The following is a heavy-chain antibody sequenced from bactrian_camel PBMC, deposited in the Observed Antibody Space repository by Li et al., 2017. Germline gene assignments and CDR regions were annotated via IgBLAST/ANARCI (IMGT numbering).Heavy chain of an antibody. Sequence: HVQLVESGGGSVQAGGSLRLSCTASGPIYLTNYMAWFRQTPGKEREGVAAIFTGGGNTEYVDSVKGRFAISHDYAKNTVYLQMNSLKSDDTAMYYCAASSRVIGGSILKMDVYNYWGQGTQVTVS. D-gene: IGHD1*01. CDR3: AASSRVIGGSILKMDVYNY. CDR1: GPIYLTNY. J-gene: IGHJ4*01. V-gene: IGHV3S54*01. CDR2: IFTGGGNT.